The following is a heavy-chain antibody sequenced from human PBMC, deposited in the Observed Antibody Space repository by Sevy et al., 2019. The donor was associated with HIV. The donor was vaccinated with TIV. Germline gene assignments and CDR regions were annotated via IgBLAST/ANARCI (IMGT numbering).Heavy chain of an antibody. J-gene: IGHJ3*02. CDR3: ARSGKSDAFDI. D-gene: IGHD6-25*01. CDR2: MNPNTGNT. CDR1: GYTFTSYD. V-gene: IGHV1-8*01. Sequence: ASVKVSCKTSGYTFTSYDINWVRQATGQGLEWMGWMNPNTGNTGCAQKFQGSVTMTRNTSISTAYMELSSLTSEDTAVYYCARSGKSDAFDIWGQGTMVTVSS.